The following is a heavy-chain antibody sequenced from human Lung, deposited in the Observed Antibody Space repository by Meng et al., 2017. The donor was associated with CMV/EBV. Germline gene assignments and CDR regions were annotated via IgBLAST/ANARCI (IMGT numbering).Heavy chain of an antibody. D-gene: IGHD3-22*01. CDR2: INYSSGAT. V-gene: IGHV1-2*02. CDR3: GRFGGIFYNSGGHYYDH. Sequence: YAFTVNFMPGAREAPGQGLECRGWINYSSGATKYAQKFQSRDTRTKDKSITTAYMELSGLRSHGTALYYCGRFGGIFYNSGGHYYDHWGQGTLVTVSS. J-gene: IGHJ4*02. CDR1: YAFTVNF.